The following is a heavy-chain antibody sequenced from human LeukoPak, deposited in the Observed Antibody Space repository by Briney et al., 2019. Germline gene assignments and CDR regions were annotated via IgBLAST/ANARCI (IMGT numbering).Heavy chain of an antibody. CDR1: GGSISSYY. D-gene: IGHD6-19*01. Sequence: SETLSLTCTVSGGSISSYYWSWIRQPPGKGLEWIGYIYYSGSTNYNPSLKSRVTISVDTSKDQFSLKLSSVTAADTAVYYCARGSAVAGTSFDPWGQGTLVTVSS. CDR3: ARGSAVAGTSFDP. V-gene: IGHV4-59*01. CDR2: IYYSGST. J-gene: IGHJ5*02.